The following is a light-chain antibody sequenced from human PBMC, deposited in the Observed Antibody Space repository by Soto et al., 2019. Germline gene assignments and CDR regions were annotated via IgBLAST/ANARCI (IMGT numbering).Light chain of an antibody. CDR3: QSYDRNLRGWV. J-gene: IGLJ3*02. CDR2: GNS. V-gene: IGLV1-40*01. Sequence: QSVLAQPPSVSGAPGQRVTISCSNIGAAYDVHWYQQLPGTAPKLLIFGNSRRPSGVPDRFSGAKSGTSASLAITGLQAEDEADYYCQSYDRNLRGWVFGGGTQLNVL. CDR1: NIGAAYD.